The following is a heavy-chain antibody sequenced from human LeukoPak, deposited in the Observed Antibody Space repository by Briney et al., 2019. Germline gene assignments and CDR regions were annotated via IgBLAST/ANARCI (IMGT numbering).Heavy chain of an antibody. D-gene: IGHD3-10*01. Sequence: PGGSLRLSCAASGFTFSSYAMHWVRQALGKGLEWVAVISYDGSNKYYADSVKGRFTISRDNSKNTLYLQMNSLRAEDTAVYYCAKDPRFGELLQRLPIWGQGTLVTVSS. V-gene: IGHV3-30*04. CDR3: AKDPRFGELLQRLPI. CDR2: ISYDGSNK. J-gene: IGHJ4*02. CDR1: GFTFSSYA.